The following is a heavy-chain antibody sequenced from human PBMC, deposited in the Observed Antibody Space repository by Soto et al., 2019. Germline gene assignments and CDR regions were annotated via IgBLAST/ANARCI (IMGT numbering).Heavy chain of an antibody. CDR3: ARGPAGRLRNEQYFQH. CDR1: GFTFSSYS. CDR2: ISSSSSYI. Sequence: GGSLRLSCAASGFTFSSYSMNWVRQAPGKGLEWVSSISSSSSYIYYADSVKGRFTISRDNAKNSLYLQMNSLRAEDTAVYYCARGPAGRLRNEQYFQHWGQGTLVTVS. J-gene: IGHJ1*01. D-gene: IGHD1-1*01. V-gene: IGHV3-21*01.